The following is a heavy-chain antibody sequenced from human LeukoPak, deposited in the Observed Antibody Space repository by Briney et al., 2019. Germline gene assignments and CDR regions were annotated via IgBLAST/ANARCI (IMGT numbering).Heavy chain of an antibody. Sequence: QPGGSLRLSCAASGFTFSSYEMNWVRQAPGKGLEWVSYISSSGSTIYYADSVKGRFTISGDNAKNSLYLQMNSLRAEDTAVYYCARDPYYGDYVVWGQGTLVTVSS. D-gene: IGHD4-17*01. CDR1: GFTFSSYE. CDR3: ARDPYYGDYVV. J-gene: IGHJ4*02. CDR2: ISSSGSTI. V-gene: IGHV3-48*03.